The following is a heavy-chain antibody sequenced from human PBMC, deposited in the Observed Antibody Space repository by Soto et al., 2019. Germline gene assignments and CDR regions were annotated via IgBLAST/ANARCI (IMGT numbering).Heavy chain of an antibody. D-gene: IGHD5-12*01. V-gene: IGHV6-1*01. Sequence: SQTLSLTSSVSGDIVFSNSAVWNWLRQSASRGLEWLGRTYYGSKWHNDYAVSVKSRITINPDSSENQFSLQLNSVTPEDTAVYYCASDSGYSGYGSSDYFDCWGQGTLVTVSS. CDR3: ASDSGYSGYGSSDYFDC. J-gene: IGHJ4*02. CDR1: GDIVFSNSAV. CDR2: TYYGSKWHN.